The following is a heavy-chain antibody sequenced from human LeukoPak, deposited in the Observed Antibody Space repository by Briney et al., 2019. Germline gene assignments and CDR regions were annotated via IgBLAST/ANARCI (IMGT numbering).Heavy chain of an antibody. CDR2: IKQDGSEK. CDR1: GFTFSSYW. V-gene: IGHV3-7*01. Sequence: GGSLRLSCAASGFTFSSYWMSWVRQAPGKGLEWVANIKQDGSEKYYVDSVKGRFTISRDNAKNSLYLQMNSLRAEDTAVYYCARDTRITIFGVARYWGQGTLVTVSS. D-gene: IGHD3-3*01. CDR3: ARDTRITIFGVARY. J-gene: IGHJ4*02.